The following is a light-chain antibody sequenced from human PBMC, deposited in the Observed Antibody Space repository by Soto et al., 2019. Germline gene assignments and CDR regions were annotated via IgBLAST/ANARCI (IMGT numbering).Light chain of an antibody. CDR1: GSSIGTNT. J-gene: IGLJ2*01. Sequence: QSALTQPPSASGTPGQRVTISCSGSGSSIGTNTVNWYRQLPGTAPKLLIYGDNQRPSGVPDRFSGSKSGTSASLAISGLQSEDEADYYCAAWDGSLNNVLFGGGTKVNVL. V-gene: IGLV1-44*01. CDR3: AAWDGSLNNVL. CDR2: GDN.